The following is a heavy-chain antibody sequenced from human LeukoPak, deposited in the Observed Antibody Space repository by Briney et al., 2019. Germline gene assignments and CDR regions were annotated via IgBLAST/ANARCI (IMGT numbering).Heavy chain of an antibody. V-gene: IGHV1-18*01. Sequence: ASVKVSCKASGYIFTNYGISWVRQAPGQGLEWMGWISAYNDNTNYAQKVQGRLTMTADTSTSTAYMELKSLRSDDTAVHYCARGLGSGSYYAYWGQGTLVTVSS. CDR2: ISAYNDNT. CDR1: GYIFTNYG. J-gene: IGHJ4*02. CDR3: ARGLGSGSYYAY. D-gene: IGHD3-10*02.